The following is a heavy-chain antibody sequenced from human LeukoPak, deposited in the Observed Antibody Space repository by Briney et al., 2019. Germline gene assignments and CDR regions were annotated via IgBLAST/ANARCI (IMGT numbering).Heavy chain of an antibody. V-gene: IGHV1-69*05. CDR1: GGTFNSYG. D-gene: IGHD2-15*01. CDR2: IIPIFDTV. Sequence: ASVKVSCKASGGTFNSYGISWVRQAPGQGLEWMGGIIPIFDTVNYAQKFQGRVTITTDESTSTAYMELSSLRSEDTAVYYCGVVAATRDYYYYMDVWGKGTTVTVSS. CDR3: GVVAATRDYYYYMDV. J-gene: IGHJ6*03.